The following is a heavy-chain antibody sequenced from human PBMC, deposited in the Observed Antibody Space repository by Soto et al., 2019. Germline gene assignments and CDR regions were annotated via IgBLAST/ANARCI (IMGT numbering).Heavy chain of an antibody. D-gene: IGHD6-13*01. V-gene: IGHV4-39*02. Sequence: PSETLSLTCTVSGGSISSNSYYWVWIRQPPGKGLEWIGTIYYSGSTYYNPSLKSRLTISVDTSKNQFSLKLSSVTAADTAVYYCARERPDGSRLDPWGQGTLVTVSS. J-gene: IGHJ5*02. CDR2: IYYSGST. CDR3: ARERPDGSRLDP. CDR1: GGSISSNSYY.